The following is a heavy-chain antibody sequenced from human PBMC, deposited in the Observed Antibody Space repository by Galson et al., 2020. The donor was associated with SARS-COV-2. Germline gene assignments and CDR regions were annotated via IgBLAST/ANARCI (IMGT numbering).Heavy chain of an antibody. J-gene: IGHJ6*02. CDR2: TYYRSKWYT. CDR3: ARGELWFGEGLNYYYYYGLDV. CDR1: GDSVSSNSAA. V-gene: IGHV6-1*01. D-gene: IGHD3-10*01. Sequence: SQTLSLTCAISGDSVSSNSAAWNWIRQSPSRGLEWLGRTYYRSKWYTDYTLSGKTRITINPDTSKNQFSLQLNSVTPEDTAVYYCARGELWFGEGLNYYYYYGLDVWGQGTTVTVSS.